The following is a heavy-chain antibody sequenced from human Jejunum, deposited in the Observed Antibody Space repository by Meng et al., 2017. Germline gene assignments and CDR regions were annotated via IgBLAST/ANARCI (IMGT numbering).Heavy chain of an antibody. Sequence: QMQLQQSGPVLATPSETLSLTCTVPGGSISCSYWSWIRQSPGKGLQWIGYIYSSGSTDYNPSLRSRVSMSVDTSRNQFSLELNSVTSADTAVYHCARGSTGNYDDWGQGTLVTVSS. J-gene: IGHJ4*02. CDR2: IYSSGST. D-gene: IGHD4-11*01. CDR1: GGSISCSY. V-gene: IGHV4-59*01. CDR3: ARGSTGNYDD.